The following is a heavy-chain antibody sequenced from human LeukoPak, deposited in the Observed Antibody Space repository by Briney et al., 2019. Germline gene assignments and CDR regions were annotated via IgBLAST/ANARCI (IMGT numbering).Heavy chain of an antibody. D-gene: IGHD3-22*01. CDR3: ARGSYYDSSGYYS. Sequence: PGGSLRLSCAASGFTFSSYWMSWVRQAPGKGLEWVANIKQDGSEKYYVDSVKGRFTISRDNAKNSLYLQMNSLRAEDTAVYYCARGSYYDSSGYYSWGQGTLVTVSS. J-gene: IGHJ4*02. V-gene: IGHV3-7*01. CDR1: GFTFSSYW. CDR2: IKQDGSEK.